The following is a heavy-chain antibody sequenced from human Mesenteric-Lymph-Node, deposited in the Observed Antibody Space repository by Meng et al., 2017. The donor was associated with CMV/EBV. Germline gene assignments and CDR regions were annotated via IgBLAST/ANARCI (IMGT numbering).Heavy chain of an antibody. V-gene: IGHV7-4-1*02. CDR3: ARFLGGDDSYFDY. CDR2: INTDTGNP. D-gene: IGHD5-12*01. J-gene: IGHJ4*02. CDR1: GYTFTMYG. Sequence: KVSGYTFTMYGINGVRQAPGQGLEWMGWINTDTGNPTYAQGFTGRFVFSLDTSVSTAYLQISSLKTEDTAVYYCARFLGGDDSYFDYWGQGTLVTVSS.